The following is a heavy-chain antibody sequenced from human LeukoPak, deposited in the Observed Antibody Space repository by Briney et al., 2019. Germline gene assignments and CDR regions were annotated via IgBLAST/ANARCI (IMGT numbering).Heavy chain of an antibody. CDR2: INLDGGDT. CDR1: GFTFDDYT. CDR3: VKDEDWGFPD. D-gene: IGHD7-27*01. V-gene: IGHV3-43*01. Sequence: PGGSLRLSCAASGFTFDDYTMHWVRQAPGKGLEWVSLINLDGGDTYYADSVKGRFTISRDNSKNSLYLQMNSLRTEDTALYYCVKDEDWGFPDWGQGTLVTVSS. J-gene: IGHJ4*02.